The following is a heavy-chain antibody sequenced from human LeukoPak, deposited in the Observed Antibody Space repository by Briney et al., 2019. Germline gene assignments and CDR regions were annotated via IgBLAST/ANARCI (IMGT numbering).Heavy chain of an antibody. Sequence: PGGSLRLSCAASGFTFSSYGMHWVRQAPGKGLEWVAVIWYDGSNKYYADSVKGRFTISRDNSKNTLYLQMNSLRAEDTAVYYCARNYDFWSGYYTGLDYWGQGTLVTVSS. CDR1: GFTFSSYG. V-gene: IGHV3-33*01. CDR2: IWYDGSNK. D-gene: IGHD3-3*01. CDR3: ARNYDFWSGYYTGLDY. J-gene: IGHJ4*02.